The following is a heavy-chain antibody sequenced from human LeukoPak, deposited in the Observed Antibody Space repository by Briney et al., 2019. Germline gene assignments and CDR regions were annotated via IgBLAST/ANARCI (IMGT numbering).Heavy chain of an antibody. Sequence: GGSLRLSYAASGFTFSSYAMSWVRLAPGKGLEWVSGVSGDGGYTYYADSVKGRFTISRDNSKSTLCLQMNSLRADDTAVYYCAKGGTMTKKGYSDYWGQGTLVTVSS. CDR2: VSGDGGYT. J-gene: IGHJ4*02. CDR1: GFTFSSYA. V-gene: IGHV3-23*01. CDR3: AKGGTMTKKGYSDY. D-gene: IGHD2-15*01.